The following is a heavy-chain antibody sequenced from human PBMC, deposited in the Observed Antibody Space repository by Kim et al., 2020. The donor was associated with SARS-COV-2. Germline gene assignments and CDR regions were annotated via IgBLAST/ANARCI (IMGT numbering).Heavy chain of an antibody. J-gene: IGHJ2*01. CDR1: GYIFTNYG. D-gene: IGHD4-17*01. V-gene: IGHV1-18*01. CDR3: ARVGTTPRYFDL. Sequence: ASVKVSCKPSGYIFTNYGITWVRQAPGQGLEWMGWISANNGNTNYAQKLQGRVTMTTDTSTSTAYMELRSLRSDDTAVYYCARVGTTPRYFDLWGRGTLVAVSS. CDR2: ISANNGNT.